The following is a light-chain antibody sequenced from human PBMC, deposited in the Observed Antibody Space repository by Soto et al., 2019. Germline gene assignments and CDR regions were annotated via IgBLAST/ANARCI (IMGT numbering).Light chain of an antibody. Sequence: DIQMTQSPSTLSAFVGDRFTITCRASQNINSWLAWYQQNPGKAPKLLIYAASTLERGVPSRFSGSGSGTEFTLTISSLQSEDFGTYYCQQYNAYSWTFGQGTKVDIK. CDR2: AAS. CDR1: QNINSW. J-gene: IGKJ1*01. CDR3: QQYNAYSWT. V-gene: IGKV1-5*01.